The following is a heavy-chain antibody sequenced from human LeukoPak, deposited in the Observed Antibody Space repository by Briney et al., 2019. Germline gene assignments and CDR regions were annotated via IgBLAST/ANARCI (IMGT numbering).Heavy chain of an antibody. V-gene: IGHV1-18*01. CDR3: ARAKVSGEAEARYYYYYMDV. J-gene: IGHJ6*03. Sequence: GASVKVSCKASGYTFTSYGISWVRQAPGQGLEWMGWISAYNGNTNYAQKLQGRVTMTTDTSTSTAYMELRSLRSDDTAVYYCARAKVSGEAEARYYYYYMDVWGKGTTVTVSS. CDR2: ISAYNGNT. CDR1: GYTFTSYG. D-gene: IGHD3-10*01.